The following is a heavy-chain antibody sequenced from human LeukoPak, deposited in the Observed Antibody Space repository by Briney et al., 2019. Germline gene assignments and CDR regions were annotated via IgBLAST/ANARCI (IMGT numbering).Heavy chain of an antibody. D-gene: IGHD3-10*01. V-gene: IGHV4-39*01. CDR3: ATHFYYYGSGSYYNGIDY. Sequence: PSETLSLTCTVSGGSISSSSYYWGWIRQPPGKGLEWIGSIYYSGSTYYNPSLKSRVTISVDTSKNQFSLKLSSVTAADTAVYYCATHFYYYGSGSYYNGIDYWGQGTLVTVPS. CDR2: IYYSGST. CDR1: GGSISSSSYY. J-gene: IGHJ4*02.